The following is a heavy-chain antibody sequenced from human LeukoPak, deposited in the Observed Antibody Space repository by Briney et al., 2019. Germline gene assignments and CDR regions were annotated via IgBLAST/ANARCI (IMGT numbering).Heavy chain of an antibody. CDR2: INPHSGGT. CDR1: GYTFNGNY. V-gene: IGHV1-2*04. Sequence: VASVKVSCKASGYTFNGNYIHWVRQAPGQGLEWMGWINPHSGGTNSAQKFQGWVTMTRDTSISTAYIELSRLTSDDTAIYYCARAKGDLFNGFYFDYWGQGTLITVSS. CDR3: ARAKGDLFNGFYFDY. D-gene: IGHD3-9*01. J-gene: IGHJ4*02.